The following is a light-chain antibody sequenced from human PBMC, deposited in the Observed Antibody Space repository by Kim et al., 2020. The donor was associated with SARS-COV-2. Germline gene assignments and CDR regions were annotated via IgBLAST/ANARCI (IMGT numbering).Light chain of an antibody. CDR2: ATS. V-gene: IGKV3-20*01. J-gene: IGKJ1*01. Sequence: EIVLTQSPGTLSLSPGERATLSCRASQSLSSTYLAWYQQKPGQAPRLLIYATSSRATGIPARFSGSGSGTDFTLTISRLEPEDFAVYYCQQYDNLPRTFGQGTKVEIK. CDR1: QSLSSTY. CDR3: QQYDNLPRT.